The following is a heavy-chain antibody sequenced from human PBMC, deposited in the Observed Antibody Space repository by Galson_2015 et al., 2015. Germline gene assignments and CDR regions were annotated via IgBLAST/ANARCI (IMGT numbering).Heavy chain of an antibody. CDR1: RSTFSSYD. D-gene: IGHD5-12*01. CDR3: ARGGGYDYVFDY. J-gene: IGHJ4*02. CDR2: IGTAGDT. V-gene: IGHV3-13*01. Sequence: SLRLSCAASRSTFSSYDMHWVRQATGKGLEWVSAIGTAGDTYYPGSVKGRFTISRENAKNSLYLQMNSLRAGDTAVYYCARGGGYDYVFDYWGQGTLVTVSS.